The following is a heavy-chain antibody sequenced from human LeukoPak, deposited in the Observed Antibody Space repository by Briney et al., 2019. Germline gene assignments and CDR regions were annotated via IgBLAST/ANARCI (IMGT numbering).Heavy chain of an antibody. CDR2: ISYDGSNK. D-gene: IGHD3-10*01. Sequence: GGSLRLSCAASGFTFSSYAMHWVRQAPGKGLEWAAVISYDGSNKYYADSVKGRFTISRDNSKNTLYLQMNSLRAEDTAVYYCARTYGSGNLFDYWGQGTLVTVSS. J-gene: IGHJ4*02. V-gene: IGHV3-30-3*01. CDR3: ARTYGSGNLFDY. CDR1: GFTFSSYA.